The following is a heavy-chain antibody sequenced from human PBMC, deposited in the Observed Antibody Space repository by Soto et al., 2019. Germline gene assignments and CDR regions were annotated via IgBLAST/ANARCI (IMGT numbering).Heavy chain of an antibody. V-gene: IGHV1-2*04. Sequence: QVQLVQSGAEVKKPGASVKVSCKSSGYVFTGYYMHWVRQAPGQGLEWLGWSNPISGDTKYAQKFQGWVTMTRDTSSNTVYMELTRLRSDDTAVYYCARDYGAAAGTSLNWFDPWGQGTLVTVSS. CDR1: GYVFTGYY. J-gene: IGHJ5*02. D-gene: IGHD6-13*01. CDR2: SNPISGDT. CDR3: ARDYGAAAGTSLNWFDP.